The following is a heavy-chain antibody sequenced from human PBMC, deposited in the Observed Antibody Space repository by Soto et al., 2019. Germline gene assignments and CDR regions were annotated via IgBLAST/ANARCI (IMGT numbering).Heavy chain of an antibody. CDR2: IKSKVDGGTT. Sequence: EVQLVESGGGLVKPGGSLRLGCEVSGFTVGSAWMNWVRQAPGKGLVWVGRIKSKVDGGTTDYAEPVKGRFTISIDAAKNTLYLQMESIKTEATAVYYFTSAPQRALTEERARSWGQGTLVTVSS. D-gene: IGHD2-21*02. J-gene: IGHJ5*02. CDR1: GFTVGSAW. V-gene: IGHV3-15*07. CDR3: TSAPQRALTEERARS.